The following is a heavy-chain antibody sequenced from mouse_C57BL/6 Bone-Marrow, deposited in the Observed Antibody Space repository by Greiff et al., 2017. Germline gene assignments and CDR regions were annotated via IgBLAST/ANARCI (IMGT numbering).Heavy chain of an antibody. Sequence: EVKLMESVAELVRPGASVKLSCTASGFNIKNTYMHWVKQRPEQGLEWIGRIDPANGNTKYAPKFQGKVTITADTSSNTAYLQLSSLKSEDTAIYYSARKVAAGYFDVWGTGTTVTVSS. J-gene: IGHJ1*03. CDR3: ARKVAAGYFDV. CDR2: IDPANGNT. D-gene: IGHD1-1*01. CDR1: GFNIKNTY. V-gene: IGHV14-3*01.